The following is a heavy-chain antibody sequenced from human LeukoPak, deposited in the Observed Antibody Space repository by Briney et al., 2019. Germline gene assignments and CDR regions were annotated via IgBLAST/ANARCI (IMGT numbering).Heavy chain of an antibody. J-gene: IGHJ6*02. CDR1: GFTFSSYS. Sequence: GGSLRLSCAASGFTFSSYSMNWVRQAPGKGLEWVSYICSSSSTIYYADSVKGRFTISRDNAKNSLYLQMNSLRDEDTAVYYCARGKGWDGDYYYYGMDVWGQGTTVTVSS. CDR3: ARGKGWDGDYYYYGMDV. CDR2: ICSSSSTI. D-gene: IGHD4-17*01. V-gene: IGHV3-48*02.